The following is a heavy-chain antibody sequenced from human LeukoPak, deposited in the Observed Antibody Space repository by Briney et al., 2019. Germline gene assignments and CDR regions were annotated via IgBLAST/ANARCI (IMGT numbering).Heavy chain of an antibody. D-gene: IGHD2-8*02. CDR1: GFTFSSYW. CDR2: IKQDGSEK. CDR3: AKLVGLDY. V-gene: IGHV3-7*03. J-gene: IGHJ4*02. Sequence: PGGSLRLSCAASGFTFSSYWMSWVRQAPGTGLEWVANIKQDGSEKYYVDSVKGRFTISRDNSKNTLYLQMNSLRAEDTAVYYCAKLVGLDYWGQGTLVTVSS.